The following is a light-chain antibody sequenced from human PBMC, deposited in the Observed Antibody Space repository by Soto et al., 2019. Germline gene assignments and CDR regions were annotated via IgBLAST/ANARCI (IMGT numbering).Light chain of an antibody. Sequence: DIQMTQSPSYLSASVGDRVTITCRASQSISTYVNWYQQKPGKAPQLLIHAASSLQGGVPSRFSGSGSGTDFTLTISSLHPEDFATYYCQQSYSIPYVFGQAIKLEIE. CDR3: QQSYSIPYV. J-gene: IGKJ2*01. CDR1: QSISTY. V-gene: IGKV1-39*01. CDR2: AAS.